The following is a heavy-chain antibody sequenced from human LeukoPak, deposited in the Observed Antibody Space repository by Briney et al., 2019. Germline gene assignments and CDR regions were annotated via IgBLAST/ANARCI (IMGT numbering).Heavy chain of an antibody. CDR1: GFTFSSYA. CDR2: ISYDGSNK. V-gene: IGHV3-30-3*01. J-gene: IGHJ4*02. Sequence: GSLRLSCAASGFTFSSYAMHWVRQAPGKGLEWVAVISYDGSNKYYADSVKGRFTISRDNSKNTLYLQMNSLRAEDTAVYYCAKVGGYSIDYWGQGTLVTVSS. D-gene: IGHD3-16*01. CDR3: AKVGGYSIDY.